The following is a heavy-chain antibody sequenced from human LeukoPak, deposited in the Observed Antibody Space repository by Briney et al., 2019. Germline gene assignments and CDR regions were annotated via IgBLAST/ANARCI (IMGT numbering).Heavy chain of an antibody. Sequence: PSETLSLTCTVSGGSISSSSYYWGWIRQPPGKGLEWIGSIYYSGSTYYNPSLKSRVTISVDTSKSQFSLKLSSVTAADTAVYYCARPNYYDSGGYHYFDFWGQGTLVTVSS. CDR2: IYYSGST. CDR3: ARPNYYDSGGYHYFDF. V-gene: IGHV4-39*01. CDR1: GGSISSSSYY. D-gene: IGHD3-22*01. J-gene: IGHJ4*02.